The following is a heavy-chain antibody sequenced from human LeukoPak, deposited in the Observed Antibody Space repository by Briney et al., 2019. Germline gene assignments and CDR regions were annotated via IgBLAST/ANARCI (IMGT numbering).Heavy chain of an antibody. CDR1: GGSISSSSYY. J-gene: IGHJ4*02. Sequence: SETLSLTCTVSGGSISSSSYYWGWIRQPPGKGLEWIGSIYYSGSTYYNPSLKNRVTISVDTSKNQFSLKLSSVTAADTAVYYCARHRRIAVGRGIDYWGQGTLVTVSS. CDR3: ARHRRIAVGRGIDY. V-gene: IGHV4-39*01. D-gene: IGHD6-19*01. CDR2: IYYSGST.